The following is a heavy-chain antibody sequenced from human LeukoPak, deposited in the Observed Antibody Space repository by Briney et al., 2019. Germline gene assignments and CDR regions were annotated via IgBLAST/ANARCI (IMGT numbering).Heavy chain of an antibody. Sequence: PGGSPRLSCAASGFTFTFSSYGMSWVRQVPGKGPEWVSYIGPGGSPIDYADSVKGRFTISRDNAKNSLYLQMNSLRAEDTAVYYCARDHFDWHYMDVWGKGTTVTVSS. D-gene: IGHD3-9*01. CDR1: GFTFTFSSYG. CDR3: ARDHFDWHYMDV. J-gene: IGHJ6*03. V-gene: IGHV3-48*04. CDR2: IGPGGSPI.